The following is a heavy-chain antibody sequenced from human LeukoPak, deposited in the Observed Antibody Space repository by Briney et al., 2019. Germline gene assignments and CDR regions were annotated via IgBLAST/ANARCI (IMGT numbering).Heavy chain of an antibody. CDR1: GFTFSDYY. D-gene: IGHD5-18*01. V-gene: IGHV3-11*01. Sequence: GGSLRLSCVASGFTFSDYYMSWIRQAPGKGLEWVSYISSSGRTIYDADSVKGRFTISRDNAKNSLYLQMNSLRAEDTAVYYCARGGYSYGLSDFFDSWGQGTLVTVSS. CDR2: ISSSGRTI. J-gene: IGHJ4*02. CDR3: ARGGYSYGLSDFFDS.